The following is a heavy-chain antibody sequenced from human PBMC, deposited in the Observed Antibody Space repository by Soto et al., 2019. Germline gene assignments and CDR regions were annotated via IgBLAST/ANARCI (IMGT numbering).Heavy chain of an antibody. CDR2: IIPLFGTA. V-gene: IGHV1-69*06. CDR1: RDSFKNYA. D-gene: IGHD5-18*01. CDR3: ARLDSTMITFDY. Sequence: QVQLVQSGAEVKKPGSSVKISCKTSRDSFKNYAIGWVRQVPGQGLEWTGSIIPLFGTANYARMFEGRVTITADKSTTTVYMELGSLRSEDTAVYYCARLDSTMITFDYWGQGTLVTVSS. J-gene: IGHJ4*02.